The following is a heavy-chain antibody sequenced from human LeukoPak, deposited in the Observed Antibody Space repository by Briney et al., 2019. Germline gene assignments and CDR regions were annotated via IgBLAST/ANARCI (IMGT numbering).Heavy chain of an antibody. CDR2: IYYSGST. CDR1: GGSISSSSYY. Sequence: SETLSLTCTVSGGSISSSSYYWGWIRQPPGKGLEWIGSIYYSGSTYYNPSLKSRVTISVDTSKNQFSLKLSSVTAADTVVYYCAKSAGIVVAGSGRWFDPWGQGTLVTVSS. J-gene: IGHJ5*02. V-gene: IGHV4-39*01. CDR3: AKSAGIVVAGSGRWFDP. D-gene: IGHD6-19*01.